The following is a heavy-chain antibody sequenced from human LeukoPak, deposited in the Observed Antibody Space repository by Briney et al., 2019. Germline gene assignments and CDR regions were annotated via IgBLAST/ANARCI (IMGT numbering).Heavy chain of an antibody. D-gene: IGHD1-26*01. CDR1: GFTFSSYS. Sequence: GGSLRLSCAASGFTFSSYSMNWVRQAPGKGLEWVSSISSSSSYIYYADSVKGRFTISRDNSKNTLYLQMNSLRADDTAVYYCAKGVPGATMGYPFDYWGQGTLVTVSS. CDR2: ISSSSSYI. J-gene: IGHJ4*02. CDR3: AKGVPGATMGYPFDY. V-gene: IGHV3-21*04.